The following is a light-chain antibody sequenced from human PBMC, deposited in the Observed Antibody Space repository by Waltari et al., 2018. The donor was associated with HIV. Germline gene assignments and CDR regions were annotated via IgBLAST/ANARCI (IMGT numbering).Light chain of an antibody. Sequence: SYDLTPPLSVSVSPGETASITCSGDVLTDKSAYWYQQKPGQSPLLVIYQDTQRPSGIPERFSGSSSGNTAALTISGTQPMDEADYFCQVWDRGTAVFGGGTKVTVL. V-gene: IGLV3-1*01. CDR2: QDT. CDR3: QVWDRGTAV. CDR1: VLTDKS. J-gene: IGLJ2*01.